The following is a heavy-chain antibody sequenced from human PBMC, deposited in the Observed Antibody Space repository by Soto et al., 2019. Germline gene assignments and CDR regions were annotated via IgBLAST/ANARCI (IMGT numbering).Heavy chain of an antibody. Sequence: TSETLSLPCTVSGGSISSYYWSWIRQPPGKGLEWIGYIYYSGSTNYNPSLKSRVTISVDTSKNQFSLKLSSVTAADTAVYYCARRRAAAVTRYYYYMDVWGKGTTVTVSS. D-gene: IGHD6-13*01. V-gene: IGHV4-59*08. CDR2: IYYSGST. CDR3: ARRRAAAVTRYYYYMDV. J-gene: IGHJ6*03. CDR1: GGSISSYY.